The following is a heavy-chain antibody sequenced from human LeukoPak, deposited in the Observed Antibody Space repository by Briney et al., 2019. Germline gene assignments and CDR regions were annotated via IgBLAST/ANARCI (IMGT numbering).Heavy chain of an antibody. D-gene: IGHD5-18*01. Sequence: GGSLRLSCAASGFTFGTFAMTWVRQAPGKGLEWGPTVSDSGDVTYSADSVKGRFTISRDNSGNTLFLRMVSLRAEDTAVYYCARYPSYSYSLDYWGPGTLVTVSS. CDR2: VSDSGDVT. J-gene: IGHJ4*02. V-gene: IGHV3-23*01. CDR1: GFTFGTFA. CDR3: ARYPSYSYSLDY.